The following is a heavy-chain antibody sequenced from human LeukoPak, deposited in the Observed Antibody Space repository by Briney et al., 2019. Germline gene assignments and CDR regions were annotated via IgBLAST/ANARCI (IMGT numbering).Heavy chain of an antibody. CDR2: IYYSGST. V-gene: IGHV4-39*01. Sequence: SETLSLTCTVSGGSISSSYYYWGWIRQPPGKGLEWIGSIYYSGSTYYNPSLKSRVTISVDTSKNQFSLKLRSVTAADTAVYYCARGYSGSYGRFDYWGQGTLVTVSS. J-gene: IGHJ4*02. CDR1: GGSISSSYYY. CDR3: ARGYSGSYGRFDY. D-gene: IGHD1-26*01.